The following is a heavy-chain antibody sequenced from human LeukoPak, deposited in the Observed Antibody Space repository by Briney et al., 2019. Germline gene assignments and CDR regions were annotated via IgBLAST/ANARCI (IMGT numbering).Heavy chain of an antibody. J-gene: IGHJ4*02. CDR1: GFTFSSYA. CDR2: ISYDGSNK. V-gene: IGHV3-30-3*01. Sequence: PGGSLRLSCAASGFTFSSYAMHWVRQAPGKGLEWVAVISYDGSNKYYADSVKGRFTISRDTAKNSLYLEMDGLRSDDTAVYYCARAVVYDYWGQGTLVTVSS. CDR3: ARAVVYDY. D-gene: IGHD2-15*01.